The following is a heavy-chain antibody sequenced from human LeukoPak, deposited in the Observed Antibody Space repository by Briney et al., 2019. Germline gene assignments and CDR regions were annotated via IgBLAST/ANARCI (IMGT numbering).Heavy chain of an antibody. D-gene: IGHD2-15*01. Sequence: PGGSLRLSCAASGLTISSYSMNWVRQAPGKGLQWVSYISSSSSTIYYADSVKGRFTISRDNAKNSLYLQMNSLRAEDTALYYCARVRCSGGSCYSGSYYYYMDVWGKGTTVTVSS. CDR1: GLTISSYS. V-gene: IGHV3-48*01. CDR3: ARVRCSGGSCYSGSYYYYMDV. CDR2: ISSSSSTI. J-gene: IGHJ6*03.